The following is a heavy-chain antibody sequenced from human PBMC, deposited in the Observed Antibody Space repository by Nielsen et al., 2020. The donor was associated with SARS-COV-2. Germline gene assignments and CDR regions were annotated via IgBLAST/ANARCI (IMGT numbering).Heavy chain of an antibody. Sequence: GESLKISCAASGFTFSSLWMSWVRQVSGKGLEWVADIKPDGSEKVYVDSVKGRFTISRDNAKNSMSLQMNSLRVEDTAVYYCARDWSRAADVWGQGTMVTVSS. J-gene: IGHJ3*01. CDR3: ARDWSRAADV. V-gene: IGHV3-7*01. CDR1: GFTFSSLW. CDR2: IKPDGSEK. D-gene: IGHD2-15*01.